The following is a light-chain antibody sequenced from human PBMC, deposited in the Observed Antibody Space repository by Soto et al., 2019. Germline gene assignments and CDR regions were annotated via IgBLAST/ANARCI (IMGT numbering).Light chain of an antibody. CDR3: QESFFTLGT. V-gene: IGKV1-5*01. J-gene: IGKJ1*01. CDR2: GAS. CDR1: QSISSW. Sequence: DIQMTQSPSTLSGSVGDRVTITCRASQSISSWLAWYQQKPGKAPKLLIFGASNLHIGVPSRFSGSGSGTEFTLTINNLQREDFATYYCQESFFTLGTFGRGTKVGIK.